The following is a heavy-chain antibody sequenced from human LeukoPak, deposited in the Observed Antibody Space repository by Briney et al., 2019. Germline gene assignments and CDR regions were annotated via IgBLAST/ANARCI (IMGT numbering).Heavy chain of an antibody. CDR2: ISYRGGT. D-gene: IGHD6-13*01. CDR1: GGSMSNYF. CDR3: ARVVSAGSTDYYFYMDV. V-gene: IGHV4-59*01. J-gene: IGHJ6*03. Sequence: SETLSLTCGVSGGSMSNYFWSWIRQPPGKGLDWIGYISYRGGTNYNPSLKSRVTISIDTSKNQVSLKLTSVTAADTAVYYCARVVSAGSTDYYFYMDVWGKGTTVTVSS.